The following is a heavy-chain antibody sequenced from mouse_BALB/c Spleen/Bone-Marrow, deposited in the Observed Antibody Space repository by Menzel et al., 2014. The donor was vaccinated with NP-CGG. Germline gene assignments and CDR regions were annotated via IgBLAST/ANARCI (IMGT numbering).Heavy chain of an antibody. CDR2: IYPGDGDT. CDR1: GYAFSNNW. CDR3: HYFGSNYYVMDY. V-gene: IGHV1-80*01. D-gene: IGHD1-1*01. J-gene: IGHJ4*01. Sequence: QVQLQQSGAEMVRPGSSVKISCKASGYAFSNNWMNWMKQRPGQGLGWIGQIYPGDGDTNYNGKFKGKATLTADKSSSIAYMQLSSLTSGDSAVYFCHYFGSNYYVMDYWGQGTSVTVSS.